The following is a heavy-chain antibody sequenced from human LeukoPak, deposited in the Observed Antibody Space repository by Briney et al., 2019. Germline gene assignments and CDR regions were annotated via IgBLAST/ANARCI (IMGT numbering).Heavy chain of an antibody. CDR2: IYYSGST. V-gene: IGHV4-4*02. CDR3: ARGRGSYDY. D-gene: IGHD1-26*01. Sequence: GSLRLSCAASGFTFSGSAMHWVRQASGKGLEWIGEIYYSGSTNYNPSLKSRVTISVDKPKNQFSLKLTSVTAADTAVHYCARGRGSYDYWGQGTLVTVSS. CDR1: GFTFSGSA. J-gene: IGHJ4*02.